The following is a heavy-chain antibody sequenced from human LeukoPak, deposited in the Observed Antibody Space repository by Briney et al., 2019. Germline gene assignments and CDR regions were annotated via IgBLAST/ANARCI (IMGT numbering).Heavy chain of an antibody. V-gene: IGHV3-23*01. CDR3: ARDPDGTRNYPLDY. Sequence: PGGSLRLSCAASGFTFSKYAMSWVRQAPGKGLEWVSGISGSGGGPYYADSVKGRFTISRDNSKNTLYLQMNSLRADDTAVYYCARDPDGTRNYPLDYWGQGTLVIVSS. D-gene: IGHD3-10*01. CDR2: ISGSGGGP. CDR1: GFTFSKYA. J-gene: IGHJ4*02.